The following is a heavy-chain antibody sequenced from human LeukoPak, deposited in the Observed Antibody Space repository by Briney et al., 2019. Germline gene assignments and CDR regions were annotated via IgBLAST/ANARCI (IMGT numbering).Heavy chain of an antibody. CDR1: GYTFTGYY. CDR3: AREAVGGMAPGDY. CDR2: INPSGGST. Sequence: ASVKVSCRASGYTFTGYYMHWVRQAPGQGLEWMGIINPSGGSTSYAQKFQGRVTMTRDTSTSTVYMELSSLRSEDTAVYYCAREAVGGMAPGDYWGQGTLVTVSS. D-gene: IGHD5-24*01. V-gene: IGHV1-46*01. J-gene: IGHJ4*02.